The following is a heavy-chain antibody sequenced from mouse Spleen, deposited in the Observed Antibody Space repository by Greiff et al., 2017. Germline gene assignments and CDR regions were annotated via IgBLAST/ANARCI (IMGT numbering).Heavy chain of an antibody. D-gene: IGHD1-1*01. CDR2: ISNGGGST. Sequence: EVQGVESGGGLVQPGGSLKLSCAASGFTFSDYYMYWVRQTPEKRLEWVAYISNGGGSTYYPDTVKGRFTISRDNAKNTLYLQMSRLKSEDTAMYYCARQGTVVETFDYWGQGTTLTVSS. CDR3: ARQGTVVETFDY. V-gene: IGHV5-12*01. J-gene: IGHJ2*01. CDR1: GFTFSDYY.